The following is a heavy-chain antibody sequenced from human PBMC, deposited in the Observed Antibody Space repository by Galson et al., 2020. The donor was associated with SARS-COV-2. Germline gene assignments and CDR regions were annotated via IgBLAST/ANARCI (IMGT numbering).Heavy chain of an antibody. CDR3: AREDDSSGSLGDV. CDR2: IRQDGSEQ. Sequence: TGGSLRLSCAASGFTFTSHWLHWVRQAPGKGLEWVANIRQDGSEQFYVYSVKGRFTISRDNAKKSLFLQMNSLRAEDTAVYYCAREDDSSGSLGDVWGQGTLVTVSS. J-gene: IGHJ4*02. D-gene: IGHD3-22*01. CDR1: GFTFTSHW. V-gene: IGHV3-7*01.